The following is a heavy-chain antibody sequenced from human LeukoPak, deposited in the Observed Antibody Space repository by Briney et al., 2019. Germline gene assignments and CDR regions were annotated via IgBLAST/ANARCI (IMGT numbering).Heavy chain of an antibody. CDR1: GGSITNTNY. J-gene: IGHJ4*02. CDR3: AREGGPYRPLDY. CDR2: VNLRGST. Sequence: SGTLSLTCGVSGGSITNTNYWTWVRQPPGKGLEWIGEVNLRGSTNYNPSLMGRVAIAVDTSENHISLQLTSVTAADTAVYYCAREGGPYRPLDYSGQGTLVTVSS. V-gene: IGHV4-4*02.